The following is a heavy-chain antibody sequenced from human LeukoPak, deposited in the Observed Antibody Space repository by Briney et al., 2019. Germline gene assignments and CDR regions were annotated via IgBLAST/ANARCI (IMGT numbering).Heavy chain of an antibody. Sequence: SETLSLTCTVSGGSISSYYWSWIRQPAGKGLEWIGRIYTSGSTNYNPSLKSRVTMSVDTSKNQFSLKLSSVTAADTAVYYCARDGEQYCSGGSCYSNWFDPWGQGTLVTVSS. CDR2: IYTSGST. D-gene: IGHD2-15*01. CDR3: ARDGEQYCSGGSCYSNWFDP. J-gene: IGHJ5*02. V-gene: IGHV4-4*07. CDR1: GGSISSYY.